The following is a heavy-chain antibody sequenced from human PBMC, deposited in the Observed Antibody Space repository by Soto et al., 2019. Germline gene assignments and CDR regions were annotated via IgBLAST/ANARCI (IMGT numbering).Heavy chain of an antibody. V-gene: IGHV3-33*01. D-gene: IGHD3-3*01. CDR3: VREGFWSGSINHYYGMDV. CDR2: IWYDGSKD. CDR1: GFSFASHG. J-gene: IGHJ6*02. Sequence: PGGSLRLSCAASGFSFASHGMHWVRQAPGRGLEWVALIWYDGSKDGYADSVKGRFTISRNNLRNTLYLQMNSLKTEDTAVYFCVREGFWSGSINHYYGMDVWGQGTTVTVSS.